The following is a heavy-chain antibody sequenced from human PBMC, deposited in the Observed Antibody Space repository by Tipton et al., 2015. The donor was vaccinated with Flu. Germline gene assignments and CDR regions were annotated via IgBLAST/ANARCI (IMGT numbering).Heavy chain of an antibody. J-gene: IGHJ4*02. Sequence: TLSLTCTVSGDSISSGTHYWSWIRQPAGKGLEWIGRIYTSGSTNYNPTLKTRVTISVDTSKNQFSLKLSSVTAADTAVYYCARGSYGELLYFDYWGQGTLGIFSS. V-gene: IGHV4-61*02. CDR2: IYTSGST. CDR3: ARGSYGELLYFDY. CDR1: GDSISSGTHY. D-gene: IGHD1-26*01.